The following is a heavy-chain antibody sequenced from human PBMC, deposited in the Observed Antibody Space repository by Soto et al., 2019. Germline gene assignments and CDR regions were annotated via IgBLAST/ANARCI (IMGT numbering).Heavy chain of an antibody. D-gene: IGHD2-21*02. CDR2: IKSKTDGGTT. Sequence: PGGSLRLSCAASGFTFSNAWMSWVRQAPGKGLEWVGRIKSKTDGGTTGYAAPVKGRFTISRDDSKNTLYLQMNSLKTEDTAVYYCTTGLVTALYYYYYGMDVWGQGTTVTVSS. J-gene: IGHJ6*02. CDR3: TTGLVTALYYYYYGMDV. V-gene: IGHV3-15*01. CDR1: GFTFSNAW.